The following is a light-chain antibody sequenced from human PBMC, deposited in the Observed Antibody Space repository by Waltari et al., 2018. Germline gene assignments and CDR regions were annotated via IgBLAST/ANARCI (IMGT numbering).Light chain of an antibody. CDR2: GAS. V-gene: IGKV1-16*02. CDR1: QGIDTD. Sequence: IQMTQSPSSLSASVGDRVSISCRASQGIDTDLTWFQQKPGKAPKSLIYGASILQSGVPSKFSGSGSGPDFTLTISSLQPGDSATYYCQQYNSWPPSFGQGTHLKIK. CDR3: QQYNSWPPS. J-gene: IGKJ2*03.